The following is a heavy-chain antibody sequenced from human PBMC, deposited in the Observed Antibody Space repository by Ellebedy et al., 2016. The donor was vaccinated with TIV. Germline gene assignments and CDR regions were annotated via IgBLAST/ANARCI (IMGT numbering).Heavy chain of an antibody. D-gene: IGHD6-19*01. CDR2: ISSISTYI. J-gene: IGHJ4*02. Sequence: GGSLRLXXAASGFTFSSYTMNWVRQAPGKGLEWLSSISSISTYIYYADSVKGRFTISRDNAKNSLYLQMNSLRAEDTAVYYCARDLKGIRVAGPNLDYWGQGTLVTVSS. CDR3: ARDLKGIRVAGPNLDY. CDR1: GFTFSSYT. V-gene: IGHV3-21*01.